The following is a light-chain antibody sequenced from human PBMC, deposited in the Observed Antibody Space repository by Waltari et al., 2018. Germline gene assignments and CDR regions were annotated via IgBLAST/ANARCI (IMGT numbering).Light chain of an antibody. CDR3: QKYGTLPAT. Sequence: SCRASQSVSKYLAWYQQKPGQAPRLLIYDASTRATDIPDRFSGSGWGTDFSLTISRLEPEDFAVYYCQKYGTLPATIGQGTKVQ. J-gene: IGKJ1*01. CDR1: QSVSKY. V-gene: IGKV3-20*01. CDR2: DAS.